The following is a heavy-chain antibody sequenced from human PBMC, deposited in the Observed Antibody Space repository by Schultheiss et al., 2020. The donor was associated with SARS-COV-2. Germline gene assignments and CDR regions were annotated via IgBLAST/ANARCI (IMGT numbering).Heavy chain of an antibody. Sequence: GGSLRLSCAASGFTFSGSAMHWVRQASGKGLEWVGRIRSKANSYATAYAASVKGRFTISRDDSKNTAYLQMNSLKTEDTVVYYCTRPNYYYYMDVWGKGTTVTVSS. CDR2: IRSKANSYAT. CDR1: GFTFSGSA. J-gene: IGHJ6*03. V-gene: IGHV3-73*01. CDR3: TRPNYYYYMDV.